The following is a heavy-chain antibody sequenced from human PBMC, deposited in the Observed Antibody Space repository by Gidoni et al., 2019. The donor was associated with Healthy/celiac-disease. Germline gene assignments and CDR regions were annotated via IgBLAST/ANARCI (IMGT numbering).Heavy chain of an antibody. CDR1: GFTFSSYA. J-gene: IGHJ4*02. CDR2: ISYDGSNK. Sequence: QVQLVESGGGVVQPGRSLRLSCEASGFTFSSYAMHWVRQAPGKGLEWVAVISYDGSNKYYADSVKGRFTISRDNSKNTLYLQMNSLRAEDTAVYYCARDRDSSSWHALVYWGQGTLVTVSS. CDR3: ARDRDSSSWHALVY. D-gene: IGHD6-13*01. V-gene: IGHV3-30-3*01.